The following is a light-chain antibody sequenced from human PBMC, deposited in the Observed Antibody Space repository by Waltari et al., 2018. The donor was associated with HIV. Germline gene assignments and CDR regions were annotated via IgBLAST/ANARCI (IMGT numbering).Light chain of an antibody. V-gene: IGLV1-44*01. J-gene: IGLJ1*01. Sequence: QSVLTQPPSASGTPGQRVAISCSGSSSNIGSNTVNWYQQLPATAPKLLTYSNNRLPSGVPGRFSGSKSCSSASLAISGLQSEDEADYYWAAWDDSLNGYLFGTGTKVTVL. CDR3: AAWDDSLNGYL. CDR1: SSNIGSNT. CDR2: SNN.